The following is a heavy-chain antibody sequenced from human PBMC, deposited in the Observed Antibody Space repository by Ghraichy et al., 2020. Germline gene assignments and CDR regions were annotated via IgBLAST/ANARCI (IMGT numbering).Heavy chain of an antibody. J-gene: IGHJ4*02. CDR2: VYCRRDT. D-gene: IGHD3-16*01. CDR3: AANKEYYRHDH. CDR1: TAPKRNNR. V-gene: IGHV4-59*01. Sequence: SETLSLTHTELTAPKRNNRSEGNTHEPEKRLKRMDYVYCRRDTSYNPSLRSRVTMSLDASKNQFSLKLSSVTAADTAVYYCAANKEYYRHDHWGQGTLVAASS.